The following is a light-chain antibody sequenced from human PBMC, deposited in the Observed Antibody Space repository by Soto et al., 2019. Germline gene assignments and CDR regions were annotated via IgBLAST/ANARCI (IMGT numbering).Light chain of an antibody. CDR1: QSVSNN. CDR3: QQDDNWPPLT. J-gene: IGKJ4*01. CDR2: GAS. Sequence: EIVMTQSPATLSVSPGEGATLSCRASQSVSNNLAWYQQKPGQPPRLLIYGASNRAASVAARFSGSGSGTEFTLTITSLQSEDFAFYYCQQDDNWPPLTVGGGPRVDIK. V-gene: IGKV3-15*01.